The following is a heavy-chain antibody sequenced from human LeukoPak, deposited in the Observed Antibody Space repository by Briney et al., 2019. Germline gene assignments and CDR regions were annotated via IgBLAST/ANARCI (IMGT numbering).Heavy chain of an antibody. Sequence: SETLSLTCTVSGGSISSSSYYWGWIRQPPGKGLEWIGNIYYSGSTYYNPSLKSRVTISVDTSKNQFSLKLSSVTAADTAVYYSARDGVLPAAMKRTFDYWGQGTLVTVSS. CDR2: IYYSGST. CDR1: GGSISSSSYY. J-gene: IGHJ4*02. CDR3: ARDGVLPAAMKRTFDY. D-gene: IGHD2-2*01. V-gene: IGHV4-39*07.